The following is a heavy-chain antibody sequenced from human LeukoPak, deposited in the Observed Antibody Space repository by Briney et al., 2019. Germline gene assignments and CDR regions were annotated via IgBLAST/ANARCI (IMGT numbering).Heavy chain of an antibody. J-gene: IGHJ5*02. CDR3: AKDITMVRGVVPWFDP. CDR2: ISGSGGST. CDR1: GFTFSSYA. V-gene: IGHV3-23*01. Sequence: PGGSLRLSCAASGFTFSSYAMSWVRQAPGKGLEWVSAISGSGGSTYYADSVKGRLTISRDNSKNTLYLQMNSLRAEDTAVYYCAKDITMVRGVVPWFDPWGQGTLVTVSS. D-gene: IGHD3-10*01.